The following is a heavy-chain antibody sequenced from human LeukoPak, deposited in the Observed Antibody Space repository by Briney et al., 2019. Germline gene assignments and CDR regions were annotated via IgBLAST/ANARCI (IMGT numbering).Heavy chain of an antibody. CDR1: XXXXSSYW. Sequence: LXIXXXXSXXXXSSYWXGWVRQLPGKGLEWMGIIYPGDSDTRYSPSFQGQVTISADKSISTAYLQWSSLKASDTAMYYCARTPPWDGYSSDYWGQGTLVTVSS. V-gene: IGHV5-51*01. J-gene: IGHJ4*02. CDR3: ARTPPWDGYSSDY. D-gene: IGHD5-24*01. CDR2: IYPGDSDT.